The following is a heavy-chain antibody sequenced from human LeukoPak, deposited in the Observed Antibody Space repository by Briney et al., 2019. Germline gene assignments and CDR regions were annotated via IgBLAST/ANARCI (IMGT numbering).Heavy chain of an antibody. V-gene: IGHV4-34*11. D-gene: IGHD3-9*01. J-gene: IGHJ5*02. Sequence: SETLSLTCAVYGGSFSGYYWSWIRQPPGKGLEWIGYIHYTGSTDYNPSLKNRLTILVDTSKNQFSLMLSSVTAADTAVYYCARDVQIYDILTGYSPYNWFDPWGQGTLVTVSS. CDR1: GGSFSGYY. CDR3: ARDVQIYDILTGYSPYNWFDP. CDR2: IHYTGST.